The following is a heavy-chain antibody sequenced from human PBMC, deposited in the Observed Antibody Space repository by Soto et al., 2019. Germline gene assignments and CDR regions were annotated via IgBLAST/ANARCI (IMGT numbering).Heavy chain of an antibody. Sequence: GESLKISCKGSGYSFTSYWISWVLQMPGKGLEWRGRIDPSDSYTNYSPSFQGHVTISADKSISTAYLQWSSLKASDTAMYYCARHETTYYDSSGYYSNWYFDLWGRGTLVTVSS. J-gene: IGHJ2*01. D-gene: IGHD3-22*01. V-gene: IGHV5-10-1*01. CDR2: IDPSDSYT. CDR1: GYSFTSYW. CDR3: ARHETTYYDSSGYYSNWYFDL.